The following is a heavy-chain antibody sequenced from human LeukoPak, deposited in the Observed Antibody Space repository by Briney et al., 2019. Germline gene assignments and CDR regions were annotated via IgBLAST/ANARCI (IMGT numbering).Heavy chain of an antibody. CDR2: VIPTIGTT. V-gene: IGHV1-69*08. J-gene: IGHJ6*03. CDR1: GGSFTSYT. D-gene: IGHD2-21*01. Sequence: SVKVSCKASGGSFTSYTFTWVRQAPGQGLEWLGRVIPTIGTTNYAQNFQGRATITADKSTRTVYMELSRLGSEDTAVYYCPRIPSIVYVPSTAYYYMDVWGTGTAVTVSS. CDR3: PRIPSIVYVPSTAYYYMDV.